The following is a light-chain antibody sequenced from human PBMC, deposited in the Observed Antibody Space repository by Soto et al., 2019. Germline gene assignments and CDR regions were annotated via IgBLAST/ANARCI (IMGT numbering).Light chain of an antibody. CDR3: QTWGTGFQV. J-gene: IGLJ2*01. CDR1: SGHSSHA. CDR2: LNNDGSH. Sequence: QAVVTQSPSASASLGASVKLTCTLSSGHSSHAIAWHQKQPGKGPRYLMDLNNDGSHTKGDGIPDRFSGSSSGAERYLIISSLQSEDEADYYCQTWGTGFQVFGGGTKLT. V-gene: IGLV4-69*01.